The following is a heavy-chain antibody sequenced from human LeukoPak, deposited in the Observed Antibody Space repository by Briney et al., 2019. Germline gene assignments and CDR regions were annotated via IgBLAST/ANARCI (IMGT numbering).Heavy chain of an antibody. J-gene: IGHJ4*02. CDR2: ISSSSSTI. V-gene: IGHV3-48*04. Sequence: GGSLRLSCAASGFTFSSYSMNWVRQAPGKGREGGSYISSSSSTIYYADSVKGRFTISRDNAKNSLYLQMNSLRAEDTAVYYCARDRNWDHYFDYWGQGTLVTVSS. CDR1: GFTFSSYS. CDR3: ARDRNWDHYFDY. D-gene: IGHD7-27*01.